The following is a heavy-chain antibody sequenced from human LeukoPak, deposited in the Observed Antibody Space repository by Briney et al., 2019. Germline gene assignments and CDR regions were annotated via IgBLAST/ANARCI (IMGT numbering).Heavy chain of an antibody. D-gene: IGHD5-24*01. CDR1: GFTVSSNY. V-gene: IGHV3-53*01. CDR3: ARLEMATIGDY. Sequence: GGSLRLSCAASGFTVSSNYMSWVRQAPGKGLEWVSVIYSGGSTYYADSVKGRFTISRDNSKSTLYLQMNSLRAEDTAVYYCARLEMATIGDYWGQGTLVTVSS. J-gene: IGHJ4*02. CDR2: IYSGGST.